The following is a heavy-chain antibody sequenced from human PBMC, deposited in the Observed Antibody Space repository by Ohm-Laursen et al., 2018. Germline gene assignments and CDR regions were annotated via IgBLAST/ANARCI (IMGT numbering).Heavy chain of an antibody. CDR2: INHSGST. CDR1: GGSFSGYY. V-gene: IGHV4-34*01. Sequence: GTLSLTCAVYGGSFSGYYWSWIRQPPGKGLEWIGEINHSGSTNYNPSLKSRVTISVGTSKNQFSLKLSSVTAADTAVYYCARENSSTFDYWGQGTLVTVSS. CDR3: ARENSSTFDY. D-gene: IGHD6-6*01. J-gene: IGHJ4*02.